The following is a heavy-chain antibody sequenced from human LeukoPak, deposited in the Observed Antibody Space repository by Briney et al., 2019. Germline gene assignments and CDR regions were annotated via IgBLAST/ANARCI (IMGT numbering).Heavy chain of an antibody. Sequence: PGGSLRLSCAASGFTFSSYSMNWVRQAPGKGLEWVSYISSSSSTIYYADSVKGRFTISRDNAKNSLYLQMNSLRAEDTAVYYCARAYDILTGGDFDYWGRGTLVTVSS. CDR2: ISSSSSTI. CDR1: GFTFSSYS. J-gene: IGHJ4*02. CDR3: ARAYDILTGGDFDY. V-gene: IGHV3-48*01. D-gene: IGHD3-9*01.